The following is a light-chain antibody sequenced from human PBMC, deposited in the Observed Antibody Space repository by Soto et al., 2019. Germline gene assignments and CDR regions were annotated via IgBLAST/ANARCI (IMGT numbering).Light chain of an antibody. CDR2: EVS. CDR1: SSDVGGYDY. CDR3: SSYSISTAYL. V-gene: IGLV2-14*01. Sequence: QSALTQPASVSGSPGQSITISCTGTSSDVGGYDYVSWYQLHPGKAPKLMVFEVSNRPSGVSYRFPGSKSGNTASLTLSWPQAAAAADFFCSSYSISTAYLFGTGTKLTVL. J-gene: IGLJ1*01.